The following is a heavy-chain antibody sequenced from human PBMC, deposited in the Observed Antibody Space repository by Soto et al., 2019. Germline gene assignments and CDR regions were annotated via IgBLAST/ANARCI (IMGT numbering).Heavy chain of an antibody. V-gene: IGHV3-23*01. J-gene: IGHJ4*02. D-gene: IGHD2-2*01. CDR3: AKGKGLTVSSTNY. Sequence: EVQLLESGGGLVQPGGSLRLSCAASGFTFSSYAMSWVRQAPGMGLEWVSGIIGSGTSTCYADSVKGRFTISRDNSKNTLFLQMNSLRAEDTAVYYCAKGKGLTVSSTNYWGQGTLVTVSS. CDR1: GFTFSSYA. CDR2: IIGSGTST.